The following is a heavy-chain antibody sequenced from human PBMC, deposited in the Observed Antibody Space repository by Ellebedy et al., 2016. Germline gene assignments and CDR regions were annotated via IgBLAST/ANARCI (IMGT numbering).Heavy chain of an antibody. CDR3: ARDISLRDPGGFDF. CDR2: ISSTSTYI. D-gene: IGHD1-14*01. Sequence: GGSLRLSCAASGFTFRRYSMNWVRQAPGKGLEWVSTISSTSTYIYYVDSVKGRFTISSDNARDSLSLQMNSLRAEDTAVYYCARDISLRDPGGFDFWGQGTLVTVSS. J-gene: IGHJ4*02. CDR1: GFTFRRYS. V-gene: IGHV3-21*01.